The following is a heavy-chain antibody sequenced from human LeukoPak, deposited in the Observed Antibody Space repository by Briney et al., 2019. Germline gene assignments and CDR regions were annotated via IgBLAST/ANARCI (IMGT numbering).Heavy chain of an antibody. J-gene: IGHJ6*02. D-gene: IGHD1-26*01. V-gene: IGHV1-8*01. CDR2: INPKSGNT. Sequence: ASVKVSCKASGYTFTSYDINWVRQATGQGLEWMGWINPKSGNTGYAQKFQGRVTMTRNTSTSTAYMELSSLRSEDTAVYYCARALELLRVYYYYGMDVWGQGTTVTVSS. CDR3: ARALELLRVYYYYGMDV. CDR1: GYTFTSYD.